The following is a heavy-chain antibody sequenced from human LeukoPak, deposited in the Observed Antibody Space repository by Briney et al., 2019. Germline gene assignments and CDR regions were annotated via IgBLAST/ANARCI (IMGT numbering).Heavy chain of an antibody. J-gene: IGHJ4*02. V-gene: IGHV1-24*01. CDR2: FDREDDET. D-gene: IGHD3-10*01. CDR3: ATGGPFSRSFAY. CDR1: GYTLNEVS. Sequence: ASVKVSCKVSGYTLNEVSLNWVRQTPGKGLEWMGGFDREDDETIYAQKFQGRVTMTEDTSTDTAYMELSSLRSEDTAVYYCATGGPFSRSFAYWGQGTLVTVSS.